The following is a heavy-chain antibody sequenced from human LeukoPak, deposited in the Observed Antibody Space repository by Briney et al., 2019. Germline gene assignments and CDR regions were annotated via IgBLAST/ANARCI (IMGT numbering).Heavy chain of an antibody. D-gene: IGHD1-26*01. Sequence: ASVKVSCKASGYTFSSYYIHWVRQAPGQGLEWMGIINPSGGITTYAQKFEGRVTMTRDTSTSTVVMKLSRLRSEDTAVYYCARYSGSYHTYFDSWGQGTLVTVSS. CDR2: INPSGGIT. CDR3: ARYSGSYHTYFDS. J-gene: IGHJ4*02. CDR1: GYTFSSYY. V-gene: IGHV1-46*01.